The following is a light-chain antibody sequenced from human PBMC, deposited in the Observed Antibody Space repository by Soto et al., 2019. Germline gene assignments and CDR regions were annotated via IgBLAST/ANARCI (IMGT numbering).Light chain of an antibody. V-gene: IGLV1-47*01. CDR2: RNN. CDR1: SSNIGSNF. J-gene: IGLJ2*01. Sequence: QSVLTQPPSASGTPGQRVTISCSGSSSNIGSNFVYWYQQFPGAAPKLLIYRNNQLPSGVPDRFSGSKSGTSASLAISGLRSDDEADYFCAAWDDSLSGVLFGGGTKLTVL. CDR3: AAWDDSLSGVL.